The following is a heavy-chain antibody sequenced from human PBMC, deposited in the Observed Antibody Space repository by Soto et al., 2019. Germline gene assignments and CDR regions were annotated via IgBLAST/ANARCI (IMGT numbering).Heavy chain of an antibody. J-gene: IGHJ3*01. CDR3: ARDVSPGSSSWYFDAFDL. CDR2: IKKDESKK. V-gene: IGHV3-7*05. CDR1: GFTFSSYW. Sequence: EERLVESGGGLVQPGGSLRLSCAASGFTFSSYWMTWVRQAPGKGLEWVANIKKDESKKSYLDSVRGRFTISRDNAKNSLYLQMDSLTDEDTALYYCARDVSPGSSSWYFDAFDLCGQGTMVTVSS. D-gene: IGHD6-13*01.